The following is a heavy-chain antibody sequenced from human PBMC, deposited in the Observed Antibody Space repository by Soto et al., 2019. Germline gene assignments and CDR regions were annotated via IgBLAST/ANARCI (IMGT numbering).Heavy chain of an antibody. J-gene: IGHJ4*02. D-gene: IGHD3-10*01. V-gene: IGHV4-39*01. CDR1: GGSISSNNYY. CDR2: IHHSGST. Sequence: QLQLQESGPGLVKPSETLSLTCIVSGGSISSNNYYWVWIRQPPGKGLEWIGNIHHSGSTYYNPSLKSRVTISVDTSKDQFSLNLNSVTAADTAVYYCVTKVSGSGKFDYWGQGTLVTVSS. CDR3: VTKVSGSGKFDY.